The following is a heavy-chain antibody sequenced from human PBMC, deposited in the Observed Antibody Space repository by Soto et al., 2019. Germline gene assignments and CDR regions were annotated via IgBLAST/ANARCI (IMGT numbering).Heavy chain of an antibody. V-gene: IGHV1-18*04. CDR1: GYTFTSYG. D-gene: IGHD6-13*01. CDR2: ISAYNGNT. CDR3: ARVVNSSWYGYYYGMDV. Sequence: WASVKVSCKASGYTFTSYGISWVRQAPGQGLEWMGWISAYNGNTNYAQKLQGRVTMTTDTSTSTAYMELRSLRSDDTAVYYCARVVNSSWYGYYYGMDVWGQGTTVTVSS. J-gene: IGHJ6*02.